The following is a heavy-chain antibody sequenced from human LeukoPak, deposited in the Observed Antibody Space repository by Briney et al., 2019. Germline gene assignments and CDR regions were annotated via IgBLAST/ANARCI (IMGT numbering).Heavy chain of an antibody. CDR3: ASSTGSGWIYYFDC. Sequence: ASVKVCCKASGYTFTSYGISWVRQAPGQVREWMGWIRAYNGNTNYAQKLQGRATMTTDTSTSTAYMELRSLRSDDTAVYDCASSTGSGWIYYFDCWGQGTLVTVSA. D-gene: IGHD6-19*01. CDR2: IRAYNGNT. CDR1: GYTFTSYG. J-gene: IGHJ4*02. V-gene: IGHV1-18*01.